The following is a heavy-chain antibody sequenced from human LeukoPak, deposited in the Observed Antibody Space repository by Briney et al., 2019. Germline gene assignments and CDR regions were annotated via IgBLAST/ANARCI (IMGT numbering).Heavy chain of an antibody. CDR3: ARALGATTPFPNVDAFDI. CDR2: IYPGDSDT. V-gene: IGHV5-51*01. J-gene: IGHJ3*02. Sequence: GESLKISCKGSGYSFTSYWIGWVRQMPGKGLEWMGIIYPGDSDTRYSPSFQGQVTISADKSISTAYLQWSSLKASDTAMYYCARALGATTPFPNVDAFDIWGQGTMVTVSS. CDR1: GYSFTSYW. D-gene: IGHD1-26*01.